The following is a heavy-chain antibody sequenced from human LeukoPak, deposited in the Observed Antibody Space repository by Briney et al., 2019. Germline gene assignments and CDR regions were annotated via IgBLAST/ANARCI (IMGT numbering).Heavy chain of an antibody. D-gene: IGHD3-22*01. J-gene: IGHJ4*02. Sequence: GGSLRLSCAPSGFTFSSYGMHWVRQAPGKGLEWVAVILDDGSKRYYADSVKGRFSISRDNSKNTLYLQMNSLRAEDTAVYYCARDLDYYDSSGYYLTQDYWGQGTLVTVSS. V-gene: IGHV3-30*03. CDR2: ILDDGSKR. CDR1: GFTFSSYG. CDR3: ARDLDYYDSSGYYLTQDY.